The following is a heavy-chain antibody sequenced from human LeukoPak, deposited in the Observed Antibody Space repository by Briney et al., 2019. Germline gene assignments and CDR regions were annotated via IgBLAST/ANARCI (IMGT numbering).Heavy chain of an antibody. D-gene: IGHD1-1*01. CDR2: ISGSAGST. J-gene: IGHJ4*02. CDR1: GFTFSNYG. Sequence: GGSLRLSGAASGFTFSNYGMSWVRQAPGKGLEWVSDISGSAGSTYYADSVKGRFAISRDNSKNTLYLQMNSLRAEDTAVYYCAKSLVVPGTGNYWGQGTLVTVSS. CDR3: AKSLVVPGTGNY. V-gene: IGHV3-23*01.